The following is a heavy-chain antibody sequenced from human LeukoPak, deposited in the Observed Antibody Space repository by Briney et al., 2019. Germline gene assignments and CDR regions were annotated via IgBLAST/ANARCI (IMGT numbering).Heavy chain of an antibody. CDR3: ARVGCSGGSCYPDY. CDR2: IHYSGEI. CDR1: GASISTSN. Sequence: SETLSLTCTVSGASISTSNWYWLRQPPGKGLEWIGYIHYSGEINYNPSLKSRVTISAYTSKNQLSLKLSSVTAADTAVYYCARVGCSGGSCYPDYWGQGTLVTVSS. V-gene: IGHV4-59*01. J-gene: IGHJ4*02. D-gene: IGHD2-15*01.